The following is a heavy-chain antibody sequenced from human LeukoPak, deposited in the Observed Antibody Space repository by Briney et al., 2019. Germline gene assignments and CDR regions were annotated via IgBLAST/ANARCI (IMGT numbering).Heavy chain of an antibody. J-gene: IGHJ6*02. V-gene: IGHV3-7*05. CDR1: GFTFSSYW. CDR3: VRDMDV. CDR2: INQDGHEK. Sequence: GGSLRLSCVTSGFTFSSYWMTWVRQAPGKGLEWVANINQDGHEKNYVDSVKGRFTMSRDNPKNSVYLQMSSLRAEDTAVYFCVRDMDVWAQGTTVTVSS.